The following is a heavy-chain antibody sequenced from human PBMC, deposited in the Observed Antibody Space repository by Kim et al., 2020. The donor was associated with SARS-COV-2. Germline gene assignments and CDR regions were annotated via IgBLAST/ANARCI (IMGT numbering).Heavy chain of an antibody. CDR3: ARGRWERPLGSDF. Sequence: AASVRGRATISRDNSKNIFFLQMNSLNADDTAVYYCARGRWERPLGSDFWGQGTRVIVSS. D-gene: IGHD1-26*01. V-gene: IGHV3-30*07. J-gene: IGHJ4*02.